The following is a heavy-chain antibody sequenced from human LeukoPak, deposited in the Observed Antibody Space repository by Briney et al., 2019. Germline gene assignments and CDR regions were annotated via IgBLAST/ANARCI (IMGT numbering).Heavy chain of an antibody. CDR1: GCPFTSYD. CDR3: ARGVGDDCGDYGFGNRQNWFDP. V-gene: IGHV1-8*01. CDR2: MNHNSGNK. J-gene: IGHJ5*02. D-gene: IGHD4-17*01. Sequence: ASVQVSFQASGCPFTSYDINWVRQATGQGLGWMGWMNHNSGNKDYAQTSQGRVTTTRSTSLSTAYMELSSLRSEDTAVYYCARGVGDDCGDYGFGNRQNWFDPWGQGTLVTVSS.